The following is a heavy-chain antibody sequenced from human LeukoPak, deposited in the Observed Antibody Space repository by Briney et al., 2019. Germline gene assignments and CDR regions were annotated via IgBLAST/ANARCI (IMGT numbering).Heavy chain of an antibody. V-gene: IGHV4-34*01. D-gene: IGHD2-2*01. Sequence: GSLRLSCAASGFTFSSYWMTWVRQPPGKGLEWIGEINHSGSTNYNPSLKSRVTISVDTSKNQFSLKLSSVTAADTAVYYCARRKYQLLFPYYYYMDVWGKGTTVTVSS. CDR3: ARRKYQLLFPYYYYMDV. CDR1: GFTFSSYW. J-gene: IGHJ6*03. CDR2: INHSGST.